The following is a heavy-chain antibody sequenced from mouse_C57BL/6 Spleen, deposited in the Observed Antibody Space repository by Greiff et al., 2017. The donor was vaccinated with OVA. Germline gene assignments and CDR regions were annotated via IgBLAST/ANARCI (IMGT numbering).Heavy chain of an antibody. CDR3: AREGYDGSWFAY. CDR1: GFTFSSYG. CDR2: ISSGGSYT. V-gene: IGHV5-6*01. D-gene: IGHD2-3*01. Sequence: EVHLVESGGDLVKPGGSLKLSCAASGFTFSSYGMSWVRQTPDKRLEWVATISSGGSYTYYPDSVKGRFTISRDNAKNTLYLQMSSLKSGDTAMYYCAREGYDGSWFAYWGQGTLVTVSA. J-gene: IGHJ3*01.